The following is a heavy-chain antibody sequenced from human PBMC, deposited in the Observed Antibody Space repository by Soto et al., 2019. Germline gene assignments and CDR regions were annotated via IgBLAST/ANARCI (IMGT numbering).Heavy chain of an antibody. D-gene: IGHD3-9*01. CDR1: GGSISSYY. V-gene: IGHV4-59*08. Sequence: SETLSLTCTASGGSISSYYWSWIRQPPGKGLEWIGYIYYSGSTNYNPSLKSRVTISVDTSKNQFSLKLSSVTAADTAVYYCARQVAYYDILTGYYSPYYYGMDVWGQRTTVTVSS. J-gene: IGHJ6*02. CDR3: ARQVAYYDILTGYYSPYYYGMDV. CDR2: IYYSGST.